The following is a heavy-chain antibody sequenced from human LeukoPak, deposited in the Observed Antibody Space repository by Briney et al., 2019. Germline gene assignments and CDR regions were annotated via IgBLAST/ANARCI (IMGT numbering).Heavy chain of an antibody. CDR2: IYHSGSP. CDR3: ARAGSYIDSSGYYTYYFDY. J-gene: IGHJ4*02. Sequence: SETLSLTCAVSGGSISSNNWWGWVRQPPGKGLEWIGEIYHSGSPNYNPSLKSRVTISVDTSKNQFSLKLSSVTAADTAVYYCARAGSYIDSSGYYTYYFDYWGQGTLVTVSS. D-gene: IGHD3-22*01. V-gene: IGHV4-4*02. CDR1: GGSISSNNW.